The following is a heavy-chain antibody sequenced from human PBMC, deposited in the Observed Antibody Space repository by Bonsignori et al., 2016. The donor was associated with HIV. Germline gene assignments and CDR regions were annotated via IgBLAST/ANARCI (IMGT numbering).Heavy chain of an antibody. V-gene: IGHV3-33*06. D-gene: IGHD7-27*01. J-gene: IGHJ4*02. CDR3: AKGVSLTAPTGVIDY. Sequence: GESLKISCAASGFTFSSYGMHWVRQAPGKGLEWVALIWYDGSNKYYADSVKGRFTISRDNSKNTLYLQMNSLRAEDTAVYYCAKGVSLTAPTGVIDYWGQGTLVTVSS. CDR1: GFTFSSYG. CDR2: IWYDGSNK.